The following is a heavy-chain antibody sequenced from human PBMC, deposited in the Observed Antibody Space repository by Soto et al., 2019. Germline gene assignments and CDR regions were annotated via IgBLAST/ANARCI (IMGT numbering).Heavy chain of an antibody. Sequence: HPGGSLRLSCAASGFIVSTSYISWVRQAPGKGLEWVSIIHNDGSTYYADSAKGRFTISRDDSKNTLYLQILSLRAEDTAVYYCARDSYTRYWGQGTLVTVSS. CDR1: GFIVSTSY. CDR2: IHNDGST. J-gene: IGHJ4*02. D-gene: IGHD4-4*01. CDR3: ARDSYTRY. V-gene: IGHV3-66*01.